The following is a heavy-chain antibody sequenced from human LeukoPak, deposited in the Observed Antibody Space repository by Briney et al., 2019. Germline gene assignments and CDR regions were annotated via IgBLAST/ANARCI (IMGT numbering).Heavy chain of an antibody. Sequence: PSDTLSLTCTVSGRSMSSYYWSWIRQPAGEGLEWIGRIYTSGSTNYNPSLKSRVTMSVDTSKNQFSLKLSSVTAADTAVYYCARVGYCSSTSCYHVGFDPWGQGTLVTVSS. CDR1: GRSMSSYY. J-gene: IGHJ5*02. CDR3: ARVGYCSSTSCYHVGFDP. V-gene: IGHV4-4*07. D-gene: IGHD2-2*03. CDR2: IYTSGST.